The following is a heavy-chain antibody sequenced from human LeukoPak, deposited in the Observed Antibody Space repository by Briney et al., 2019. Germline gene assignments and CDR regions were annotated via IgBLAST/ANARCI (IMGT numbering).Heavy chain of an antibody. CDR1: GFTFSNYW. J-gene: IGHJ5*02. Sequence: QPGGSLRLSCEGSGFTFSNYWMGWVRQAPGKGLQWVANIKTDGSEKYYVDSVKGRFTISRDNAKNSLYLQMNSLRAEDTAVYYCARDPVGVVVPAGWFDPWGQGTLVTVSS. V-gene: IGHV3-7*01. D-gene: IGHD2-2*01. CDR3: ARDPVGVVVPAGWFDP. CDR2: IKTDGSEK.